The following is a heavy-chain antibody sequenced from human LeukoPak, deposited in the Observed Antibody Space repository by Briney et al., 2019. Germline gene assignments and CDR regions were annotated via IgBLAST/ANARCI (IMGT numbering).Heavy chain of an antibody. CDR2: IIPILGIA. J-gene: IGHJ4*02. CDR1: GGTFSSYA. V-gene: IGHV1-69*04. Sequence: ASVKVSCKASGGTFSSYAISWVRQAPGQGLEWMGRIIPILGIANYAQKFQGRVTITADKSTSTAYMELSSLRSEDTAVYYCARSYRDGYIMPYWGQGTLSPSPQ. CDR3: ARSYRDGYIMPY. D-gene: IGHD5-24*01.